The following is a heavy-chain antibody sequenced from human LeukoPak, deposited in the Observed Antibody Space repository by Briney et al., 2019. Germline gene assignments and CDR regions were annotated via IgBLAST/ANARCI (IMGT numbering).Heavy chain of an antibody. CDR1: GGSISSYY. CDR2: IYTSGST. V-gene: IGHV4-4*07. CDR3: ARYRAVGAFDY. Sequence: PSETLSLTCTVSGGSISSYYWSWIRQPAGKGLEWIGRIYTSGSTYYNPSLKSRVTISVDTSKNQFSLKLSSVTAADTAVYYCARYRAVGAFDYWGQGTLVTVSS. J-gene: IGHJ4*02. D-gene: IGHD6-19*01.